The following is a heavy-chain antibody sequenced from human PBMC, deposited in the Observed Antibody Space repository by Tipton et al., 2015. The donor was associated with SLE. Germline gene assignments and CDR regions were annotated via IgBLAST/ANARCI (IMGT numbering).Heavy chain of an antibody. CDR2: IYYSGST. J-gene: IGHJ6*02. CDR3: ARGSSGWTGYYYYGMDV. CDR1: GGSISSHY. V-gene: IGHV4-59*11. Sequence: TLSLTCTVSGGSISSHYWSWIRQPPGKGLEWIGYIYYSGSTNYNPSLKSRVTISVDTSKNQFSLKLSSVTAADTAVYYCARGSSGWTGYYYYGMDVWGQGTTVTVSS. D-gene: IGHD6-19*01.